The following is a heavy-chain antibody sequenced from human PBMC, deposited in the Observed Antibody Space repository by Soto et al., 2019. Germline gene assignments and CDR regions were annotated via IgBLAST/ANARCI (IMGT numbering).Heavy chain of an antibody. J-gene: IGHJ4*02. CDR2: ISAYNGNT. Sequence: QVQLVQSGAEVKKPGASVKVSCKASGYTFTSYGISWVRQAPGQGPEWMGWISAYNGNTNYAQKLQGRATMTTDTATSTAYTGPRSLRSDDTAVQYGARDLRSNPGYWGQVTLVTVSS. CDR1: GYTFTSYG. CDR3: ARDLRSNPGY. D-gene: IGHD4-4*01. V-gene: IGHV1-18*01.